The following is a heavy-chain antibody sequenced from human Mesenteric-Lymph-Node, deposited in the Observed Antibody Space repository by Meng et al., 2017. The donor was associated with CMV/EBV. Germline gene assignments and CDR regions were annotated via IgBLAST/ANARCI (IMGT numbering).Heavy chain of an antibody. J-gene: IGHJ4*02. Sequence: SGGSVNSGGYYWSWIRQHPGKGLEWIGFIYYSGNTYCDPSLKSRLAISVDRSKNQFSLKLTSVTAADTAMYYCARATGHYSSSWVFDSWGQGTLVTVSS. D-gene: IGHD6-13*01. CDR3: ARATGHYSSSWVFDS. CDR2: IYYSGNT. V-gene: IGHV4-31*02. CDR1: GGSVNSGGYY.